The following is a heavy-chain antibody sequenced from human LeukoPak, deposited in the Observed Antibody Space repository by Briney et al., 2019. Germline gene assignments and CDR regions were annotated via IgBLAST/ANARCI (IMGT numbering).Heavy chain of an antibody. Sequence: AASGFTASSNYMSWVRQAPGKGLECVSVIYSGGSTYYADSVKGRFTISRDNSKNTVYLQMSSLRAEDTAIYYCARTWNGAFDIWGQGTMVTVSS. D-gene: IGHD1-1*01. V-gene: IGHV3-66*01. CDR3: ARTWNGAFDI. CDR1: GFTASSNY. J-gene: IGHJ3*02. CDR2: IYSGGST.